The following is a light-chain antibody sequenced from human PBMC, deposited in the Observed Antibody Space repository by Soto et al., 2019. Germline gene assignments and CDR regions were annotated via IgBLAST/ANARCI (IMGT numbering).Light chain of an antibody. CDR2: DAS. Sequence: DIQMTPSPSTLSASVVDRVTITCRASQSLNNYLAWYQQKPGKAPKLLIYDASTLERGVPSRFSGTGSGTEFTLTISSLQPEDFATYYCQQTNRFPITFGQGTRLEIK. J-gene: IGKJ5*01. CDR3: QQTNRFPIT. V-gene: IGKV1-5*01. CDR1: QSLNNY.